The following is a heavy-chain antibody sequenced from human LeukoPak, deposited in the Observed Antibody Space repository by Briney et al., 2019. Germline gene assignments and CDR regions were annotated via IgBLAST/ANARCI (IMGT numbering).Heavy chain of an antibody. D-gene: IGHD2-2*01. V-gene: IGHV1-8*03. Sequence: GASVKVSCKASGYTFTSYDINWVRQATGQGLEWMGWMNPNSGNTGYAQKSQGRVTITRNTSISTAYMELSSLRSEDTAVYYCARDRDIVVVPAASPLGYWGQGTLVTVSS. CDR2: MNPNSGNT. CDR1: GYTFTSYD. CDR3: ARDRDIVVVPAASPLGY. J-gene: IGHJ4*02.